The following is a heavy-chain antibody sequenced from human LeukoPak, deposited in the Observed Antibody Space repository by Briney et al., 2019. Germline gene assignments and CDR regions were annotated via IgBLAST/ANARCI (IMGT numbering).Heavy chain of an antibody. Sequence: GGSLRLSCAASGFAVSNKFMYWVRQAPGKGLEWVSVIRVGDVTHYADSVKGRFTTSRDSSKNTVYLQMESLRVEDTAVYYCARDKSNYRDIVLMVYAIRGDRPPGNDAFDIWGQGTMVTVSS. CDR1: GFAVSNKF. D-gene: IGHD2-8*01. J-gene: IGHJ3*02. CDR2: IRVGDVT. V-gene: IGHV3-53*01. CDR3: ARDKSNYRDIVLMVYAIRGDRPPGNDAFDI.